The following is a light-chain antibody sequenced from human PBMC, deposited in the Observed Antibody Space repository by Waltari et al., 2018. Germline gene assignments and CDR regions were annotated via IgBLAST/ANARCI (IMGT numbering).Light chain of an antibody. CDR3: SSYAGNCNLVV. CDR1: SSDVGSYNL. V-gene: IGLV2-23*01. CDR2: EAT. Sequence: QCALTQPASVSWSPGQSITSSCTGTSSDVGSYNLVSWYQQHPGKAPKLLIYEATKRPSGVSNRFSGSKSGNTASLTISGLQAEDEADYYCSSYAGNCNLVVFGGGTKLTVL. J-gene: IGLJ2*01.